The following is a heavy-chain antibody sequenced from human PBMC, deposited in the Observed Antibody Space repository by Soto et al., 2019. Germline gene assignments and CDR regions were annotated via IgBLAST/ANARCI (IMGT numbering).Heavy chain of an antibody. Sequence: QVQLVQSGAEVKKPGASVKVSCEASGYTFTDYFIHWVRQAPGQGLEWIGWINPYSGGADLSQKFQGRATMTRDTSISTAYMEVSSLRSDDTAVFYCARLMHYSHSGGSSHSGFDMWSQGTLVTVSS. CDR2: INPYSGGA. CDR1: GYTFTDYF. J-gene: IGHJ3*02. V-gene: IGHV1-2*02. D-gene: IGHD2-21*01. CDR3: ARLMHYSHSGGSSHSGFDM.